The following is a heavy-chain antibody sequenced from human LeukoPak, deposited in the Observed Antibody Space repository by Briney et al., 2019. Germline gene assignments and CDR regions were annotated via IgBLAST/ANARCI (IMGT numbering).Heavy chain of an antibody. J-gene: IGHJ6*02. CDR3: ARDLGGSYYYYYYGMDV. Sequence: GASVTVSFTASGYTFTSYYMHWVRQAPGQGLEWMGIINPSGGSTSYAQKFQGRVTMTRDTSTSTVYMELSSLRSEDTAVYYCARDLGGSYYYYYYGMDVWGQGTTVTVSS. CDR2: INPSGGST. V-gene: IGHV1-46*01. CDR1: GYTFTSYY. D-gene: IGHD1-26*01.